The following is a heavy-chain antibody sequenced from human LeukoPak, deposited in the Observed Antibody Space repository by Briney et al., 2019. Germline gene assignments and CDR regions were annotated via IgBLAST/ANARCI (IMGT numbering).Heavy chain of an antibody. CDR1: GGTFSSYA. J-gene: IGHJ4*02. V-gene: IGHV1-69*04. CDR2: IIPIFGIA. D-gene: IGHD1-7*01. CDR3: ARVARITGTRFDY. Sequence: GASVKVSCKASGGTFSSYAISWVRQAPGQGLEWMGRIIPIFGIANYAQKFQGRVTITADKSTSTAYMELSSLRSEDTAVYYCARVARITGTRFDYWGQGTLVTVSS.